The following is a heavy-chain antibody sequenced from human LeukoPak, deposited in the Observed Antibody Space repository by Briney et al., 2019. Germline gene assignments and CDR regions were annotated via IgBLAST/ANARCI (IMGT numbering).Heavy chain of an antibody. CDR1: GGSISSSSYY. J-gene: IGHJ3*02. Sequence: SETLSLTCTVSGGSISSSSYYWGWIRQPPGKGLEWIGSIYYSGSTYYNPSLKSRVTISVDTSKNQFSLKLSSVTAADTAVYYCACRPTIFGSDDKTGAFDIWGQGTMVTVSS. CDR3: ACRPTIFGSDDKTGAFDI. V-gene: IGHV4-39*01. CDR2: IYYSGST. D-gene: IGHD3-3*01.